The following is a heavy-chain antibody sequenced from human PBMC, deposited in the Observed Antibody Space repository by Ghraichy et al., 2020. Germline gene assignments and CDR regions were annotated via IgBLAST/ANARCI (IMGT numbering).Heavy chain of an antibody. V-gene: IGHV3-23*01. D-gene: IGHD1-26*01. CDR3: AKGAGPTWSFDF. CDR2: ISGTGGTT. CDR1: GFTFSSYA. Sequence: GGSLRLSCAASGFTFSSYAMAWVRQAPGKGLEWVSSISGTGGTTYYADSVKGRFTISRDNSKNTLYLQMNSLRADDTAVFYCAKGAGPTWSFDFWGQGTLVTVSS. J-gene: IGHJ4*02.